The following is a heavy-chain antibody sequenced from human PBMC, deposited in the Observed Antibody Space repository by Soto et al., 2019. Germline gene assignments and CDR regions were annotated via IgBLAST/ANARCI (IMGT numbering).Heavy chain of an antibody. Sequence: GAPVKVSCKASGGTFSSYAISWVRPAPGQGLEWMGGIIPIFGTANYAQKFQGRVTITADESTSTAYMELSSLRSEDTAVYYCASRGTYYYDSSGYLSAFDIWGQGTMVTVSS. J-gene: IGHJ3*02. D-gene: IGHD3-22*01. CDR3: ASRGTYYYDSSGYLSAFDI. CDR1: GGTFSSYA. V-gene: IGHV1-69*13. CDR2: IIPIFGTA.